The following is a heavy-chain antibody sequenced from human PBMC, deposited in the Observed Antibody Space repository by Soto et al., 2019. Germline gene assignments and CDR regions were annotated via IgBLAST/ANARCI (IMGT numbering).Heavy chain of an antibody. CDR1: GGSISSSSYY. V-gene: IGHV4-39*01. Sequence: TSETLSLTCTVSGGSISSSSYYWGWIRQPPGKGLEWIGSIYYSGTTYYNPSLKSRVTISVDTSKNQFSLKLSSVTAADTAVYYCARHRVPAAMMLDPWGQGTLVTVSS. J-gene: IGHJ5*02. D-gene: IGHD2-2*01. CDR3: ARHRVPAAMMLDP. CDR2: IYYSGTT.